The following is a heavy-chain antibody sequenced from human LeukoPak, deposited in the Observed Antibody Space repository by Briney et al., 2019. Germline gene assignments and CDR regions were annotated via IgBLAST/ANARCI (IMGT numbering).Heavy chain of an antibody. Sequence: GGSLRLSCAASGFTFSSYAMHWVRQAPGKGLEWVANIKKDGSEKNYVDSVKGRFTISRDNAKTSLYLQMNSLRAEDTAVYYCARHLSGVTGYTYGRGIDYWGQGTLVTVSS. V-gene: IGHV3-7*01. D-gene: IGHD5-18*01. J-gene: IGHJ4*02. CDR3: ARHLSGVTGYTYGRGIDY. CDR2: IKKDGSEK. CDR1: GFTFSSYA.